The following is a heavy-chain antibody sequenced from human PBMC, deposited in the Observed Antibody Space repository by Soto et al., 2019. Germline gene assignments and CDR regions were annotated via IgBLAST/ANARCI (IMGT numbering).Heavy chain of an antibody. CDR2: IIPIFGTA. D-gene: IGHD2-2*01. CDR1: GGTFSSYA. CDR3: ARPRGYCSSTSCYSGFDP. J-gene: IGHJ5*02. Sequence: QVQLVQSGAEVKKPGSSVKVSCKASGGTFSSYAISWVRQAPGQGLEWMGGIIPIFGTANYAQKFQGRVTITADESTSTCYIELSSRRCEDTAVYYCARPRGYCSSTSCYSGFDPWGQGTLVTVSS. V-gene: IGHV1-69*01.